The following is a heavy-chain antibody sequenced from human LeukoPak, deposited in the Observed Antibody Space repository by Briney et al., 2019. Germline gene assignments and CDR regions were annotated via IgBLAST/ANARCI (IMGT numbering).Heavy chain of an antibody. CDR2: INWNGGST. CDR1: GFTFDDYG. J-gene: IGHJ4*02. Sequence: GGSLRLSCAASGFTFDDYGMSWVRQAPGKGLEWVSGINWNGGSTGYADSVKGRFTISRDNAKNSLYLQMNSLRAEDTALYYCAKGGFGELLAYYFDYWGQGTLVTVSS. CDR3: AKGGFGELLAYYFDY. D-gene: IGHD3-10*01. V-gene: IGHV3-20*04.